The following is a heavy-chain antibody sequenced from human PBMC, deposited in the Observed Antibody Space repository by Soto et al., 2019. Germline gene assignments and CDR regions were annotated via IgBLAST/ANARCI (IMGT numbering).Heavy chain of an antibody. D-gene: IGHD3-22*01. CDR1: GGSVSSGSYY. J-gene: IGHJ4*02. V-gene: IGHV4-61*01. CDR2: IYYSGST. CDR3: ARRGDYYDSSGYPYFDY. Sequence: SETLSLTCTVSGGSVSSGSYYWSWIRQPPGKGLEWIGYIYYSGSTNYNPSLKSRVTISVDTSKNQFSLKLSSVTAADTAVYYCARRGDYYDSSGYPYFDYWGQGTLVTVS.